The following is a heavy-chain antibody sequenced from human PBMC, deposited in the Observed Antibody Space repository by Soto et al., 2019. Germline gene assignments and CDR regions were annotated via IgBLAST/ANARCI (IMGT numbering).Heavy chain of an antibody. D-gene: IGHD3-10*01. CDR3: ARGRPSLHYYGLGSPYPLDY. V-gene: IGHV3-48*03. CDR2: ISSSGSTI. CDR1: GFTFSSYE. Sequence: GGSLRLSCAASGFTFSSYEMNWVRQAPGKGLEWVSYISSSGSTIYYADSVKGRFTISRDNAKNSLYLQMNSLRAEDTAVYYCARGRPSLHYYGLGSPYPLDYWGQGTLVTVSS. J-gene: IGHJ4*02.